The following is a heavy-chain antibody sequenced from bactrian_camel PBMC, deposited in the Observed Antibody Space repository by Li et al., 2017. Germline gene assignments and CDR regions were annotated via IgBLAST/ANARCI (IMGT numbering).Heavy chain of an antibody. Sequence: HVQLVESGGGSVQAGGSLNPSCAASGRANTIGWFRQSPGQEREGVAQIDTVDGSTFYVDSVKGRFTISRDNAKNTLFLQMSSLKTEDTAVYYCARCWTYGCYPAGEKLGTWGHGTQVTVS. J-gene: IGHJ4*01. CDR2: IDTVDGST. D-gene: IGHD3*01. CDR1: GRANT. CDR3: ARCWTYGCYPAGEKLGT. V-gene: IGHV3S63*01.